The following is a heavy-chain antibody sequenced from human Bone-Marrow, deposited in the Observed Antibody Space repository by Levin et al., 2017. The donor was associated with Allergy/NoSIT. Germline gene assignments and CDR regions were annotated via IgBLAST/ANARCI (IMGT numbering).Heavy chain of an antibody. Sequence: GESLKISCTVSGFTFSIYSINWVRQAPGKGLEWVSSISSSGSDMYYVDSVRGRFTISRDNAKNSLTLQMNSLRAEDTVVYYCARGIIGDVRVAHKEAFDIWGQGTMVSVSS. V-gene: IGHV3-21*01. CDR3: ARGIIGDVRVAHKEAFDI. CDR2: ISSSGSDM. CDR1: GFTFSIYS. D-gene: IGHD2-8*02. J-gene: IGHJ3*02.